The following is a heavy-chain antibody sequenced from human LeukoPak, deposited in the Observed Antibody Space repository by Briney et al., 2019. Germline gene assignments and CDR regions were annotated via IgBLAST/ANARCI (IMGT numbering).Heavy chain of an antibody. CDR2: ISYDGSNK. D-gene: IGHD6-19*01. CDR3: ARETGSSGYLDY. V-gene: IGHV3-30*04. CDR1: GFTFSSYA. Sequence: HSGRSLRLSCAASGFTFSSYAMHWVRQAPGKGLEWVAVISYDGSNKYYADSVKGRFTISRDNSKNTLYLQMNSLRAEDTAVYYCARETGSSGYLDYWGQGTLVTVSS. J-gene: IGHJ4*02.